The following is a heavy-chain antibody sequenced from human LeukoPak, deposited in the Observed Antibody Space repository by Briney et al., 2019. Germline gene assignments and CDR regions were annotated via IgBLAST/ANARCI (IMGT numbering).Heavy chain of an antibody. CDR1: GFTFDEYA. V-gene: IGHV3-9*01. Sequence: GGSLRLSCAASGFTFDEYAMHWVWQAPGKGLEWVSGISWESGGIGYADSVKGRFTISRDNAKNSLYLQMNSLRAEDTAFYYCAKDTRLDSYYNMDVWGRGTTVTVSS. CDR3: AKDTRLDSYYNMDV. D-gene: IGHD2-21*01. CDR2: ISWESGGI. J-gene: IGHJ6*03.